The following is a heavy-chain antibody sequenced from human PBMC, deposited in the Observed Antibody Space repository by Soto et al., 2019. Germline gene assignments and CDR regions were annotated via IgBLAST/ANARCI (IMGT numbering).Heavy chain of an antibody. D-gene: IGHD3-9*01. CDR2: LYRGGST. V-gene: IGHV3-53*01. CDR1: GFTVSSHD. CDR3: ARDFKDLTNFYYYGMDL. Sequence: PGGSLRLSCAGSGFTVSSHDMSWVRQAPGKGLEWVSVLYRGGSTYYPDSVKGRFTISRDNSKSTLYLQMNSLRAEDTAVYYCARDFKDLTNFYYYGMDLWGQGTTVTVSS. J-gene: IGHJ6*02.